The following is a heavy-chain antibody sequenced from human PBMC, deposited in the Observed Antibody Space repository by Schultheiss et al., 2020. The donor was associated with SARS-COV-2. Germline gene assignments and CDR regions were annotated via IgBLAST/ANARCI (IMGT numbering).Heavy chain of an antibody. CDR3: ATGNTYYYD. CDR1: GFTFSSYA. J-gene: IGHJ4*02. D-gene: IGHD3-22*01. Sequence: GGSLRLSCAASGFTFSSYAMSWVRQAPGKGLEWVSDISSRNGYTNYADSVKGRFTISRDNAKNSLYLHMNSLRAEDTAVYYCATGNTYYYDWGQGTLVTVSS. CDR2: ISSRNGYT. V-gene: IGHV3-21*05.